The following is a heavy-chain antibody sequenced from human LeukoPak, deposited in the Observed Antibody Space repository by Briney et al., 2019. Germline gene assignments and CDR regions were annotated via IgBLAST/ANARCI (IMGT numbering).Heavy chain of an antibody. CDR1: GGSFSSSDYY. D-gene: IGHD3-22*01. CDR3: ACLTTADAFDI. CDR2: IYYSGTT. Sequence: SETLSLTCTVSGGSFSSSDYYWGWIRQPPGKGLEWIGSIYYSGTTYYNPSLKSRVTISVDTSKKQFSLKLRSVTAADTAVYYCACLTTADAFDIWGQGTMVTVSS. J-gene: IGHJ3*02. V-gene: IGHV4-39*01.